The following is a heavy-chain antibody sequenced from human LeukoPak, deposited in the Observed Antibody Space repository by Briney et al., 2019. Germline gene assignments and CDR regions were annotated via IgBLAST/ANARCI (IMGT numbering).Heavy chain of an antibody. CDR2: IYSGGNT. Sequence: GGSLRLSCVASGFTVSSNYMTWVRQAPGKGLEWVSVIYSGGNTFYADSVKGRFTISRDNSKNTLYLQMNSLRGEDTAIYYCARGDAATVLDYWGQGTLVTVSS. CDR1: GFTVSSNY. D-gene: IGHD2-21*01. J-gene: IGHJ4*02. V-gene: IGHV3-66*02. CDR3: ARGDAATVLDY.